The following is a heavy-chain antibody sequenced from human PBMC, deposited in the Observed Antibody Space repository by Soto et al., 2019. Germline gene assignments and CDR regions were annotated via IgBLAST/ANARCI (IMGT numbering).Heavy chain of an antibody. CDR1: GFTFSSYA. V-gene: IGHV3-23*01. D-gene: IGHD6-13*01. CDR2: ISGSGGST. J-gene: IGHJ4*02. Sequence: PGGSLRLSCAASGFTFSSYAMSWVRQAPGKGLEWVSAISGSGGSTYYADSVKGRFTISRDNSKNTLYLQMNSLRAEDTAVYYCAKVPSVSIAAAGPFDYWGQGTLVTVSS. CDR3: AKVPSVSIAAAGPFDY.